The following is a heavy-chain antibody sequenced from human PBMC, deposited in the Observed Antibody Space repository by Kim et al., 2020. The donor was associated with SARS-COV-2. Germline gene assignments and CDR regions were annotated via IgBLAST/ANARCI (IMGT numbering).Heavy chain of an antibody. CDR2: IRSSGSTI. J-gene: IGHJ6*02. CDR1: GFTFSSYE. V-gene: IGHV3-48*03. CDR3: ARERKADWLVAFTVYYYYGMDV. Sequence: GGSLRLSCAASGFTFSSYEMNWVRQAPGKGLEWVSYIRSSGSTIYYADSVKGRFTISRDNAKNSLYLQMNSLRAEDTAVYYCARERKADWLVAFTVYYYYGMDVWGQGTTVTVSS. D-gene: IGHD3-3*01.